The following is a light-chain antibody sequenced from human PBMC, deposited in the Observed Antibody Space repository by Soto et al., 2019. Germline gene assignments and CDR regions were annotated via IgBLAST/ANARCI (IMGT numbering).Light chain of an antibody. CDR2: NDN. Sequence: QSVLTQPPSVSGAPGQRVSISCTGSSSNIGAGYDAHWYQQLPGKVPRLLIYNDNNRPSGVPDRFSGSKSGTSASLAITGIQPEDEANYYCQSYDNSLNGPVFGPATKLTVL. J-gene: IGLJ1*01. V-gene: IGLV1-40*01. CDR3: QSYDNSLNGPV. CDR1: SSNIGAGYD.